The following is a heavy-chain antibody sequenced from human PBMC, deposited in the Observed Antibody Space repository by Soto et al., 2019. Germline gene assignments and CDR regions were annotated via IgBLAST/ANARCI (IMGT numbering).Heavy chain of an antibody. CDR1: GGTYRNYA. J-gene: IGHJ4*02. D-gene: IGHD3-22*01. Sequence: QVHLVQSGAEVKKPGSSVRVSCKASGGTYRNYAVNWVRQAPGQGLAWMGGISPISGTTNYAQKFQGRVTITADESTSTAYMELRRLRSEDTAVYFCARDEGDDSSGYYDVNYWGQGTLVTVSS. V-gene: IGHV1-69*01. CDR2: ISPISGTT. CDR3: ARDEGDDSSGYYDVNY.